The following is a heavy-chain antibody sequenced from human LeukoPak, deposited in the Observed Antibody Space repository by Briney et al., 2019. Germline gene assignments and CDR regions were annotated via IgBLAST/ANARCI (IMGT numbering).Heavy chain of an antibody. CDR2: ISYDGSNK. CDR3: ARDYAGSEVIFDY. CDR1: GFTFSSYG. V-gene: IGHV3-30*03. D-gene: IGHD3-16*01. J-gene: IGHJ4*02. Sequence: GGSLRLSCAASGFTFSSYGVHWVRQPPGKGLEWVAVISYDGSNKDYADSVKGRFTVSRDNSKNTLYLQMNSLRTEDTAVYYCARDYAGSEVIFDYWGQGTLVTVSS.